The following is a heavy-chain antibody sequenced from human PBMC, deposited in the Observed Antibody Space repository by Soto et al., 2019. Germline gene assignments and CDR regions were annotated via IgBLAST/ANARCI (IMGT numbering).Heavy chain of an antibody. Sequence: EVQLVESGGGLVQPGGSLRLSCVASGFTFSNYGMNWVRQAPGKGLEWVSHISSSSSTIYYAESVKGRFTISRDNAKNSLYLQMNSLRGEDTAVYYCASSFITTVATTGWGQGTLVTVSS. CDR1: GFTFSNYG. V-gene: IGHV3-48*01. CDR2: ISSSSSTI. D-gene: IGHD1-1*01. J-gene: IGHJ4*02. CDR3: ASSFITTVATTG.